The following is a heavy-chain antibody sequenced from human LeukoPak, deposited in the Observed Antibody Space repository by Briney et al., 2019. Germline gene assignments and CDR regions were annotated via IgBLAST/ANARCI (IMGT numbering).Heavy chain of an antibody. CDR1: GFTFSSYS. D-gene: IGHD2-2*01. J-gene: IGHJ4*02. V-gene: IGHV3-21*01. Sequence: GGSLRLSCAASGFTFSSYSMNWVRQAPGKGLEWVSSISSSSSYIYYADSVKGRFTISRDNAKNPLYLQMNSLRAEDTAVYYCARDYDVVVPPDYWGQGTLVTVSS. CDR3: ARDYDVVVPPDY. CDR2: ISSSSSYI.